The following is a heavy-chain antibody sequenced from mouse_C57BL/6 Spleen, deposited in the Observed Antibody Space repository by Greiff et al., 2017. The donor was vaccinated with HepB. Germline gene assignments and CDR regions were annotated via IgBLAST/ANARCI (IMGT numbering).Heavy chain of an antibody. CDR2: IYPGDGDT. CDR3: ERHWDYWYFDV. V-gene: IGHV1-82*01. D-gene: IGHD4-1*01. J-gene: IGHJ1*03. CDR1: GYAFSSSW. Sequence: QVQLQQSGPELVKPGASVKISCKASGYAFSSSWMNWVKQRPGKGLEWIGRIYPGDGDTNYNGKFKGKATLTADKSSSTAYMQLSSLTSEDSAVYVGERHWDYWYFDVWGTGTTVTVSS.